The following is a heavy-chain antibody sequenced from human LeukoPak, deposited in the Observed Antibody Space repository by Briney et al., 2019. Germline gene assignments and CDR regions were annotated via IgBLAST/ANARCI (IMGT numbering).Heavy chain of an antibody. CDR3: AKDVYCSGGSCYYVTYFDY. Sequence: GGSLRLSCAASGFTFSNYGMHWVRRAPGKALEWVTFIRYDGSKKYYADSVKGRFTISRDNSKNTLYLQMNSLRAEDTAVYYCAKDVYCSGGSCYYVTYFDYWGQGTLVTVSS. J-gene: IGHJ4*02. CDR1: GFTFSNYG. CDR2: IRYDGSKK. D-gene: IGHD2-15*01. V-gene: IGHV3-30*02.